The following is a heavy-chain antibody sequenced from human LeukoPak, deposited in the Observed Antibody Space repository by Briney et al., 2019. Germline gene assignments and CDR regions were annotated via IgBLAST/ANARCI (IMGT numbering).Heavy chain of an antibody. CDR3: ARDLGSRDGYNPPNLLDN. CDR2: IIPIFGTT. Sequence: VASVKVSCKASGGTFSSYAISWVRQAPGQGLEWMGGIIPIFGTTNYAQKFQGRVTITADESTSTAYMELSSLRSEDTAVYYCARDLGSRDGYNPPNLLDNWGQGTLVTVSS. CDR1: GGTFSSYA. V-gene: IGHV1-69*13. D-gene: IGHD5-24*01. J-gene: IGHJ4*02.